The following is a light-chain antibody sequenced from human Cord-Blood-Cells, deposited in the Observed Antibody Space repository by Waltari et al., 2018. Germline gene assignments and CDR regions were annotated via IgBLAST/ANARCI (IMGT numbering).Light chain of an antibody. J-gene: IGKJ2*01. Sequence: EIVLTQSPATLSLSPGERDTLSCRASQSVSSYIAWYQQKPGQAPRLLIYDASTRATGIPARFSGSGSGTDFTLTISSLEPEDFAVYYCQQRSNWHTFGQGTKLEIK. CDR1: QSVSSY. CDR3: QQRSNWHT. CDR2: DAS. V-gene: IGKV3-11*01.